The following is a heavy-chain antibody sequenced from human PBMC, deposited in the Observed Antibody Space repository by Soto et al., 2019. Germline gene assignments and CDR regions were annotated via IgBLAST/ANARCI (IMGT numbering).Heavy chain of an antibody. J-gene: IGHJ3*02. CDR3: AKKGKYHDAFDI. CDR2: ISGSGGST. Sequence: GGSLRLSCAASGFTFSSYAMSSVRQAPGKGLEWVSAISGSGGSTYYADSVKGRFTISRDNSKNTLYLQMNSLRAEDTAVYYCAKKGKYHDAFDIWGQGTMGAVSS. V-gene: IGHV3-23*01. D-gene: IGHD6-6*01. CDR1: GFTFSSYA.